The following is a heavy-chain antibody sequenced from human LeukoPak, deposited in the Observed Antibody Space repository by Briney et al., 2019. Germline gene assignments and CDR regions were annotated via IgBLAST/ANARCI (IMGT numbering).Heavy chain of an antibody. CDR1: GINFRSSG. J-gene: IGHJ4*02. CDR3: AREGGRAAPGRFDY. D-gene: IGHD6-13*01. V-gene: IGHV3-30*02. Sequence: TGVSLRLSCAASGINFRSSGMHWVRQAPGKGLEWVTFIQNDGSDKSYAASVQGRFTISRDNSKNTVYLHMNSLRADDTALYYCAREGGRAAPGRFDYWGQGTLVTVSS. CDR2: IQNDGSDK.